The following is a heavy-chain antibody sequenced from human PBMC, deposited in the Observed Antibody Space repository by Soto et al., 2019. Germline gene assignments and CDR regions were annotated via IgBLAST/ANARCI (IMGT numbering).Heavy chain of an antibody. D-gene: IGHD3-10*01. CDR2: ISYDGSNE. V-gene: IGHV3-30-3*01. J-gene: IGHJ4*02. CDR1: GFTFSTYA. CDR3: ARGSAGHYNSGTLLD. Sequence: QVQVVESGGGVVQPGRSLRLSCAASGFTFSTYAMHWVRQAPGKGLEMVAVISYDGSNEYYVYSVKGRFTNSTDNSQTTLYLHINSLREEDTAVYSCARGSAGHYNSGTLLDWGQGTLVTVSS.